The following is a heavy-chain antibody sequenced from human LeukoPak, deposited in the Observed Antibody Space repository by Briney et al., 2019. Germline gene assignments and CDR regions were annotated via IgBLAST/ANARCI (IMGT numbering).Heavy chain of an antibody. CDR1: GYTFTSYY. J-gene: IGHJ4*02. Sequence: ASVKVSCKASGYTFTSYYMYWVRQAPGQGLEWMGIINPSGGRTSYAQKFQGRVTMTRDMSTSTVYMELSSLRSEDTAVYYCARGGHVRVYDNSYYGHYWGQGTLVTVSS. CDR2: INPSGGRT. CDR3: ARGGHVRVYDNSYYGHY. V-gene: IGHV1-46*01. D-gene: IGHD3-22*01.